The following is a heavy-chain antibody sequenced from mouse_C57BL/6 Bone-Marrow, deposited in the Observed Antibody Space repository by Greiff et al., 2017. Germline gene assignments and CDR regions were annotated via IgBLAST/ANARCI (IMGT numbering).Heavy chain of an antibody. D-gene: IGHD1-1*01. V-gene: IGHV5-15*01. CDR1: GFTFSDYG. Sequence: EVMLVESGGGLVQPGGSLKLSCAAFGFTFSDYGMAWVRQAPRKGPEWVAFISNLAYSIYYADTVTGRFTISRENAKNTLYLEMSSLRSEDTAMYYCARRYGTPDWYFDVWGTGTTVTVSS. CDR3: ARRYGTPDWYFDV. CDR2: ISNLAYSI. J-gene: IGHJ1*03.